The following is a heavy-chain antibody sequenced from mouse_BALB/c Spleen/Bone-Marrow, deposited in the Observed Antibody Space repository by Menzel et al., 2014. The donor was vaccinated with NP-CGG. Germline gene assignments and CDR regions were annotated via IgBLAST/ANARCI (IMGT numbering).Heavy chain of an antibody. CDR1: GFSLTGYG. CDR3: ARDYGTGAMDY. J-gene: IGHJ4*01. D-gene: IGHD1-1*01. CDR2: IWGDGST. V-gene: IGHV2-6-7*01. Sequence: QVQLQQSGPGLVSPSQSLAITCTVSGFSLTGYGVKWVRQPPGKGLEWLGEIWGDGSTDYNSALKSRLSISKDNSKSQVFLKMNSLQTDDTARYYCARDYGTGAMDYWGQGTSVTVSS.